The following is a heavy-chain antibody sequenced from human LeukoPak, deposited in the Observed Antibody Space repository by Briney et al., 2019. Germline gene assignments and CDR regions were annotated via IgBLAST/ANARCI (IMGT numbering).Heavy chain of an antibody. V-gene: IGHV3-48*03. D-gene: IGHD6-19*01. CDR3: ARGLN. Sequence: GGSLRLSCAASGFTFSSYEMNWVRQPPGKGMEWVSYMSSSGSTIYYADSVKGRFTISRDNAKNSLYLQLNSLRVEDTAVYYCARGLNWGQGTLVTVSS. CDR2: MSSSGSTI. CDR1: GFTFSSYE. J-gene: IGHJ4*02.